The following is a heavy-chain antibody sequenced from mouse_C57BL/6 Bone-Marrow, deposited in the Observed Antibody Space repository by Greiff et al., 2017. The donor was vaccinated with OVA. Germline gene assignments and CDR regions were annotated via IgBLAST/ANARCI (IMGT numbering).Heavy chain of an antibody. CDR3: ARSPLYDYDGSWFAY. D-gene: IGHD2-4*01. J-gene: IGHJ3*01. Sequence: VQLQQSGAELVRPGTSVTVSCKASGYAFTNYLIEWVKQRPGQGLEWIGVINPGSGGTNYNEKFKGKATLTADTSSSTAYMQLSSLTSEDSAVYFCARSPLYDYDGSWFAYWGQGTLVTVSA. CDR1: GYAFTNYL. CDR2: INPGSGGT. V-gene: IGHV1-54*01.